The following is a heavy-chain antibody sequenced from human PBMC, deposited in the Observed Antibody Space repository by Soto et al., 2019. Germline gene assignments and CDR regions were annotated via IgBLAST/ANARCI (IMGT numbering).Heavy chain of an antibody. CDR1: GYTFTTYG. Sequence: QVQLVQSGAEVKKPGASVKVSCKASGYTFTTYGMSWVRQAPGQGLDWMGWISTYNGNTKYAERLQGRVTMTTDTSTSTAYMELRSLTSDDTAVYYCARGPTDYYDNSGNYFLDYWAQGPLVTVSS. J-gene: IGHJ4*02. CDR3: ARGPTDYYDNSGNYFLDY. CDR2: ISTYNGNT. V-gene: IGHV1-18*01. D-gene: IGHD3-22*01.